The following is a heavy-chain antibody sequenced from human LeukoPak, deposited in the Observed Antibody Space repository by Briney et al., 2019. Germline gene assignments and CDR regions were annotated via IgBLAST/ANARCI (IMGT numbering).Heavy chain of an antibody. CDR2: ISSSGSTI. D-gene: IGHD3-22*01. CDR1: GFTFSSYE. CDR3: ARNFGGGDRSGPFY. V-gene: IGHV3-48*03. J-gene: IGHJ4*02. Sequence: GGSLRLSCAASGFTFSSYEMNWVRQAPGKGREGVSYISSSGSTIYYADSVKGRFTISRDNAKNSLYLQMNSLRAEDTAFYYCARNFGGGDRSGPFYWGQGTLVTVSS.